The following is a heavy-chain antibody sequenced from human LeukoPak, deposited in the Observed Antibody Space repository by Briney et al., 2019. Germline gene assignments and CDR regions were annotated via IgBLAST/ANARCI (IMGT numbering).Heavy chain of an antibody. CDR1: GFTFSTYN. V-gene: IGHV3-48*03. CDR2: ITSSGTTI. D-gene: IGHD6-19*01. J-gene: IGHJ4*02. CDR3: ARAYSSVASCDY. Sequence: GGSLRLSCAASGFTFSTYNMNWVRQAPGKGLEWVSYITSSGTTIHYADSVKGRFTISRDNAKNSLYLQMNSLRAEDTAVYYCARAYSSVASCDYWGQGTLVTVSS.